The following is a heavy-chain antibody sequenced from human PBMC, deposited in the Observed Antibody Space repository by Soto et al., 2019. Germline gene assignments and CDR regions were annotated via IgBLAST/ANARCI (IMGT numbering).Heavy chain of an antibody. V-gene: IGHV1-3*01. CDR1: GYTFTSYA. J-gene: IGHJ5*02. CDR2: INAGNGNT. Sequence: ASVKVSCKASGYTFTSYAMHWVRQAPGQRLEWMGWINAGNGNTKYSQKFQGRVTITRDTSASTAYMELSSLRSEDTAAYYCARDHWYSSSWYWFDPWGQGTLVTVSS. D-gene: IGHD6-13*01. CDR3: ARDHWYSSSWYWFDP.